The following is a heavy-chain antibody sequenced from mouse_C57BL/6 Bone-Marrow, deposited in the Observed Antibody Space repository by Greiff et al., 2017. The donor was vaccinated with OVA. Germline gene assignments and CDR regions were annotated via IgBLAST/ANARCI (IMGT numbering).Heavy chain of an antibody. CDR3: AREGGVYFDY. J-gene: IGHJ2*01. CDR2: INPNNGGT. CDR1: GYTFTDYY. Sequence: EVQLQQSGPELVKPGASVKISCKASGYTFTDYYMNWVKQSHGKSLEWIGDINPNNGGTSYNQKFKGKATLTVDKSSSTAYMELRSLTSEDSAVYYCAREGGVYFDYWGQGTTLTVSS. V-gene: IGHV1-26*01.